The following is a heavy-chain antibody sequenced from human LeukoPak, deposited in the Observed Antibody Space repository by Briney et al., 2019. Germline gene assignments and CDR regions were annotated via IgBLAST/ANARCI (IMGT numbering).Heavy chain of an antibody. D-gene: IGHD2-2*01. Sequence: GGSLRLSCAASGFTFSSYAMNWVRQAPGKGLQWVSDVSSSGTTIYYADSVKGRFTISRDNAKNSLYLQMNSLRAEDTAVYYCARKYCSTTSCLFDNWGQGTLVTVSS. CDR1: GFTFSSYA. J-gene: IGHJ4*02. CDR2: VSSSGTTI. CDR3: ARKYCSTTSCLFDN. V-gene: IGHV3-48*03.